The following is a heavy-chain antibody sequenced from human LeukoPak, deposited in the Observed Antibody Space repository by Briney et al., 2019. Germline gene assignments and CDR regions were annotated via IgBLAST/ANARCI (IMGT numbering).Heavy chain of an antibody. CDR2: IYHSGST. V-gene: IGHV4-59*01. J-gene: IGHJ4*02. CDR3: ARASSYYDILTGYYPPSYTDY. CDR1: GGSISSVY. D-gene: IGHD3-9*01. Sequence: PSETLSLTCTVSGGSISSVYWSCIRQPPGKGLEWIWYIYHSGSTNYNPSLKSRGTISVDTSKNQFSLNLNSVTAADTAVYYCARASSYYDILTGYYPPSYTDYWGQGTLVTVSS.